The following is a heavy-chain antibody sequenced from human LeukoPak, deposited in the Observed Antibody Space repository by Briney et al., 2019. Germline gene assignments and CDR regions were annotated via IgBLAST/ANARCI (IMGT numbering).Heavy chain of an antibody. V-gene: IGHV3-48*02. CDR2: ISSPSTNI. J-gene: IGHJ4*02. CDR3: ASSRN. Sequence: PGGSLRLSCAASGFMFTSYSMNWVRQAPGKGLEWVAYISSPSTNIYYVDSVKGRFTISRDNAKNSLYLQMNSLKDEDTSVYYCASSRNWGQGTLVTVSS. CDR1: GFMFTSYS.